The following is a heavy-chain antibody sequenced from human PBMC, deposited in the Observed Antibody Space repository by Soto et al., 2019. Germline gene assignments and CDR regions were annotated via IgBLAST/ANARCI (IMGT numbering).Heavy chain of an antibody. CDR3: AKAVYDSRSYNVVPAY. Sequence: EVQLLESGGGLVQPGGSLRLSCAASGFTFTDYAMSWVRQAPGKGLEWVSGISGRDGSTSYADSVRGRFTISRDNSKNTVYLQMNSLRADDTAVYYCAKAVYDSRSYNVVPAYWGQGTLVIVSS. D-gene: IGHD3-22*01. V-gene: IGHV3-23*01. J-gene: IGHJ4*02. CDR1: GFTFTDYA. CDR2: ISGRDGST.